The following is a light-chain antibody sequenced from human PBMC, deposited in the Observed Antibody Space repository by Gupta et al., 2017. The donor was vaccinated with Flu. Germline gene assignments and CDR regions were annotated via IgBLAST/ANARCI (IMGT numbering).Light chain of an antibody. J-gene: IGKJ5*01. CDR3: QQDYGSPIT. CDR2: WAS. Sequence: DFVMTQFPDSLAVSLGERATINCKSSQTVLKKSNNLNYLAWFQQKPGQPPKMLIYWASTRASGVPDRFSGSGSGTDFTLTISRLHPEDVAIYYCQQDYGSPITFGQGTRLEIE. CDR1: QTVLKKSNNLNY. V-gene: IGKV4-1*01.